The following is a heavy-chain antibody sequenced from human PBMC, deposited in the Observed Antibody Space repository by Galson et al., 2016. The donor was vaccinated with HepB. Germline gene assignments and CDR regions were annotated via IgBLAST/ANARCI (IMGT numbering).Heavy chain of an antibody. Sequence: SLRLSCAASGFTFSGFWMHWVRQAPGKGLEWVARINSDGSTTGYGDAVKGRFTISRDNARNTLDLQIDGLRVEDTALYFCARDQYCSSPNWHKFNYFSYVMEVWGQGTAVTGSS. D-gene: IGHD2-2*01. CDR2: INSDGSTT. J-gene: IGHJ6*02. V-gene: IGHV3-74*01. CDR3: ARDQYCSSPNWHKFNYFSYVMEV. CDR1: GFTFSGFW.